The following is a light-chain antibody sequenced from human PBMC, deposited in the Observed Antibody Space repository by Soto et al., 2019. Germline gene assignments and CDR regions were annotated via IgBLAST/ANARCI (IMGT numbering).Light chain of an antibody. J-gene: IGKJ3*01. V-gene: IGKV3-15*01. CDR2: GAS. CDR1: QSVSSN. CDR3: QQYNNWPGT. Sequence: EIVMTQSPATLSVSPGERATLSCRASQSVSSNLAWYQQKPGQAPRLLIYGASTRATGIPARFSGSGSGTEFTLTLSILQSQDFAVYYCQQYNNWPGTFGSGTKVDIK.